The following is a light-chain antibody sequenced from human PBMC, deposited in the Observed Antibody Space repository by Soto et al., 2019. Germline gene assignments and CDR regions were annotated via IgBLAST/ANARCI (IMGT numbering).Light chain of an antibody. CDR3: QETFTNQYT. CDR1: QGISRY. V-gene: IGKV1-39*01. CDR2: AAS. Sequence: DIQMTQSPSSLSASAGDRVTITCRASQGISRYLNWYQQKPGKAPKVLIYAASNLESGVPSRFSGSGSGADFSLTISSLQAGDFATYFCQETFTNQYTFGQGTKVDIK. J-gene: IGKJ2*01.